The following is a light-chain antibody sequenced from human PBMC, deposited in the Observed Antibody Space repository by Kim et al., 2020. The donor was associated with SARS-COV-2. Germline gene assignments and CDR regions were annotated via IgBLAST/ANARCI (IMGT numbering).Light chain of an antibody. V-gene: IGLV3-21*04. Sequence: SYELTQPPSVSVAPGKTARITCGGNNIGSKSVHWYQQKPGQAPVLVIYYDSDRPSGIPERFSGSNSGNTATLTISRVEAGDEAEYYCQVWDSSSDHSAVFEGGPQLSDL. CDR1: NIGSKS. CDR3: QVWDSSSDHSAV. CDR2: YDS. J-gene: IGLJ7*01.